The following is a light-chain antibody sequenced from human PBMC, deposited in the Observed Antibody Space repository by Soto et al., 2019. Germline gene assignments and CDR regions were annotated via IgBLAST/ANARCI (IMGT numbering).Light chain of an antibody. J-gene: IGKJ1*01. CDR2: GAS. CDR1: RRTSNNIY. V-gene: IGKV3-20*01. CDR3: QQYGNSPQT. Sequence: PGSLSLSPRARPPLSCRACRRTSNNIYLAWYQQKPGQAPRLLIYGASSRATGIPNRFSGSGSGTDFTLTISRLEPEDFAVYYCQQYGNSPQTFGQGTKVDIK.